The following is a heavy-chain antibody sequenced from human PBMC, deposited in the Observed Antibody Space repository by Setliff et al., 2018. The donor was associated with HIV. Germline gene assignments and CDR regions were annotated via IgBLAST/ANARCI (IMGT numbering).Heavy chain of an antibody. D-gene: IGHD6-19*01. V-gene: IGHV3-21*01. CDR3: ARAVHSGWYYFDY. CDR2: ISSSSSYI. CDR1: GFTFSTYR. Sequence: PGGSLRLSCAASGFTFSTYRMNWVRQAPGKGLEWVSSISSSSSYIYYADSLTGRFTISRDNAKNSLYLQMNSLRAEDTAVYYCARAVHSGWYYFDYWGQGTLVTVSS. J-gene: IGHJ4*02.